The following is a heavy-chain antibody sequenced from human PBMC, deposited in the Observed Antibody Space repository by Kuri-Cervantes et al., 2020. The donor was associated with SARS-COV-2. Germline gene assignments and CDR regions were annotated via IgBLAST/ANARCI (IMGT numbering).Heavy chain of an antibody. CDR2: ISYDGSNK. D-gene: IGHD3-22*01. V-gene: IGHV3-30-3*01. CDR1: GFTFSSYA. Sequence: GGSLRLSCAASGFTFSSYAMHWVRQAPGKGLEWVAVISYDGSNKYYADSVKGRFTISRDYSKNTLYLQMNSLRAGDTAVYYCARPVDSSGYGQPDYWGQGTLVTVSS. J-gene: IGHJ4*02. CDR3: ARPVDSSGYGQPDY.